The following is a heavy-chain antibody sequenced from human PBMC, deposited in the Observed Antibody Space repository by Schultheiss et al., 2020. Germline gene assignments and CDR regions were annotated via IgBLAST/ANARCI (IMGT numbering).Heavy chain of an antibody. Sequence: ASVKVSCKASGYTFTSYGISWVRQAPGQGLEWMGWINPNSGGTNYAQKFQGRVTMTRDTSTSTVYMELSSLRSEDTAVYYCARAADIMPFDYWGQGTLVTVSS. CDR2: INPNSGGT. D-gene: IGHD3-9*01. V-gene: IGHV1-18*01. CDR1: GYTFTSYG. J-gene: IGHJ4*02. CDR3: ARAADIMPFDY.